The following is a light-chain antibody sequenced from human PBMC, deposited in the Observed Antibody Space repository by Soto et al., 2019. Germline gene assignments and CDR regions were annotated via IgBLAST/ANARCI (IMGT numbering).Light chain of an antibody. J-gene: IGLJ1*01. Sequence: QAVVTQPPSASGSPGQSVTISCTGTSSDVGGYNYVSWYQQHPGKAPKLMIYEVSKRPSGVPDRFSGSKSGNTASLTASGLQAEDEADYYCSSYAGSNNPLYVFGTGTKVT. CDR2: EVS. V-gene: IGLV2-8*01. CDR3: SSYAGSNNPLYV. CDR1: SSDVGGYNY.